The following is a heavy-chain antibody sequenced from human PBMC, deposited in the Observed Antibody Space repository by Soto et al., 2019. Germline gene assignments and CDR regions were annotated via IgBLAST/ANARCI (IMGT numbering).Heavy chain of an antibody. V-gene: IGHV4-39*01. Sequence: QLQLQESGPGLVKPSETLSLTCTVSGGSISSSSYYWGWIRQPPGKGLEWIGSIYYSGSTYYNPSLKSRVTISVDTSKNQFSLKLSSVTAADTAVYYCARHRRLETVLNWFDPWGQGTLVTVSS. D-gene: IGHD1-20*01. CDR3: ARHRRLETVLNWFDP. CDR2: IYYSGST. CDR1: GGSISSSSYY. J-gene: IGHJ5*02.